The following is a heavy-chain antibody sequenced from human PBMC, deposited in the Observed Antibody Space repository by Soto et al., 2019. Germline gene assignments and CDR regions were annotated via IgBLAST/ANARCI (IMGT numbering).Heavy chain of an antibody. D-gene: IGHD2-2*01. CDR1: GFTFGSYA. V-gene: IGHV3-23*01. J-gene: IGHJ4*02. Sequence: GGSLRLSCAASGFTFGSYAMSWVRQAPGKGLEWVSSITGGGDITNYADSVKGRFTITRDNSKNTLYLQMNSLRADDTAVYYCAKGHCGSTSCSWGYWGQGTLITVSS. CDR2: ITGGGDIT. CDR3: AKGHCGSTSCSWGY.